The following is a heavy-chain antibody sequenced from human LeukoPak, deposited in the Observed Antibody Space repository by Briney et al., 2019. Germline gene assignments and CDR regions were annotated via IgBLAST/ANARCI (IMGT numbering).Heavy chain of an antibody. CDR2: IYPGDSDT. J-gene: IGHJ5*02. CDR3: ARYGIAYDFWSGYYFPSSDNWFDP. D-gene: IGHD3-3*01. Sequence: GESLKISCKGSGYSFTSYWIGWVRQMPGKGLEWMGIIYPGDSDTRYSPSFQGQVTISADKSISTAYLQWSSLKASDAAMYYCARYGIAYDFWSGYYFPSSDNWFDPWGQGTLVTVSS. V-gene: IGHV5-51*01. CDR1: GYSFTSYW.